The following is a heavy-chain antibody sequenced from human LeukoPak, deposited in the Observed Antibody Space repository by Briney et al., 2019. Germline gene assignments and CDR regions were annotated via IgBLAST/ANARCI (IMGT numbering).Heavy chain of an antibody. V-gene: IGHV4-30-4*01. Sequence: SETLSLTCTVSGGSISSGDYYWSWIRQPPGKGLEWIGYIYYSGSTYYNPSLKSRVTISVDTSKNQFSLKLSSVTAADTAVYYCARVGIQLWLRDYWGQGTLVTVSS. CDR3: ARVGIQLWLRDY. D-gene: IGHD5-18*01. J-gene: IGHJ4*02. CDR2: IYYSGST. CDR1: GGSISSGDYY.